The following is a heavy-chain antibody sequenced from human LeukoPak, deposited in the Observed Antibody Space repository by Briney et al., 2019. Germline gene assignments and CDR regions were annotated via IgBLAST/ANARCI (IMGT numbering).Heavy chain of an antibody. J-gene: IGHJ5*02. CDR1: GGSISSYY. V-gene: IGHV4-4*07. Sequence: SSETLSLTCTVPGGSISSYYWSWIRQPAGKGLEWVGRIYTSGGTNYNPSLKSRVTMSVDTSKNQFSLKLSSVTAADTAVYYCARDRSPYYDFWSGHKEGNWFDPWGQGTLVTVSS. CDR2: IYTSGGT. CDR3: ARDRSPYYDFWSGHKEGNWFDP. D-gene: IGHD3-3*01.